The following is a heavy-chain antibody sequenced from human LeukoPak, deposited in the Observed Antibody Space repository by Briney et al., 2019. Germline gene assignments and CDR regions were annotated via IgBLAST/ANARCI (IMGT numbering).Heavy chain of an antibody. CDR2: ISGGGGSSA. J-gene: IGHJ4*02. D-gene: IGHD6-19*01. CDR1: GFTFSNHA. V-gene: IGHV3-23*01. Sequence: GGSLRLSCAASGFTFSNHAMSWVRQAPGKGLEWVSSISGGGGSSAYYADSVKGRFTISRDNSKNTLYLQMNSLRADDTAVYFCARRGAVAGRGGVNLDCWGQGTLVTVSS. CDR3: ARRGAVAGRGGVNLDC.